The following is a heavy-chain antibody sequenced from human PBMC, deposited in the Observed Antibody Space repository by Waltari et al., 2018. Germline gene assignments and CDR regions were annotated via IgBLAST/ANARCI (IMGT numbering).Heavy chain of an antibody. D-gene: IGHD6-19*01. J-gene: IGHJ4*02. CDR1: GGSISSYY. Sequence: VQLQSSGPGLAKPPETLSLTCTVSGGSISSYYWSWIRQPPGKGLEWIGYIYYSGSTNYNPSLKSRVTISVDTSKNQFSLELSSVTAADTAVYYCARGDSSGWYGYWGQGTLVTVSS. CDR2: IYYSGST. V-gene: IGHV4-59*01. CDR3: ARGDSSGWYGY.